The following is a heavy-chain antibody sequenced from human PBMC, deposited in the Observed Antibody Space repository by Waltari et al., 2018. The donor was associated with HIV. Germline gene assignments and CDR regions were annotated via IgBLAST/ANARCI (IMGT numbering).Heavy chain of an antibody. CDR3: ATDLLDF. CDR2: IRSTFSHI. V-gene: IGHV3-21*01. Sequence: DVQLVESGGGLVKPGGSLRLSCTASGSNFRNYNMNWVRQAPGKGRGAVSSIRSTFSHIFYANSVRGRFTISRDNSKNSLYLQMKSLTADDTAVYYCATDLLDFWGQGTLVIVSS. J-gene: IGHJ4*02. CDR1: GSNFRNYN.